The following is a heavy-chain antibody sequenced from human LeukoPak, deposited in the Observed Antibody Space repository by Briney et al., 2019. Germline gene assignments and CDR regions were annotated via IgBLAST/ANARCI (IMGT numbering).Heavy chain of an antibody. J-gene: IGHJ4*02. CDR2: INPDGSEK. CDR1: GFTFGTYW. V-gene: IGHV3-7*01. Sequence: GGSLRLSCAASGFTFGTYWTTWVRQAPGKGLEWVANINPDGSEKNYVDSVKGRFTISRDNSWNSLYLQMNSLRAEDTAVYYCARGISTSYWGQGTLVTVSS. CDR3: ARGISTSY. D-gene: IGHD3-3*02.